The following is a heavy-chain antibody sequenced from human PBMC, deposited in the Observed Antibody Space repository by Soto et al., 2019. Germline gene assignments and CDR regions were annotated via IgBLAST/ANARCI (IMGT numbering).Heavy chain of an antibody. Sequence: LRLSCAASGFTFSSYAMHWVRQAPRKGLEWVAVISYDGSNKYYAGSVKGRFTISRDNSKNTLYLQMNSLRAEDTAVYYCASERVVVVTHNWFDPWGQGTLVTVYS. D-gene: IGHD3-22*01. CDR2: ISYDGSNK. J-gene: IGHJ5*02. CDR1: GFTFSSYA. V-gene: IGHV3-30-3*01. CDR3: ASERVVVVTHNWFDP.